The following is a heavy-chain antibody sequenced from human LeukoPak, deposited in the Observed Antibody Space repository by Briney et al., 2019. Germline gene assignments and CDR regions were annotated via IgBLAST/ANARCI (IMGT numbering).Heavy chain of an antibody. CDR3: AKDRYCSGGSCYDSFDS. D-gene: IGHD2-15*01. CDR1: GFSFSGYE. Sequence: GGSLRLSCVGSGFSFSGYEMSWVRQAPGKGMEWVSAISGSGCCTYYADSGKGRFTISRDNPKNTLSLQMTSLRAEDTAVYYCAKDRYCSGGSCYDSFDSWGPGTLVTVSS. V-gene: IGHV3-23*01. CDR2: ISGSGCCT. J-gene: IGHJ4*02.